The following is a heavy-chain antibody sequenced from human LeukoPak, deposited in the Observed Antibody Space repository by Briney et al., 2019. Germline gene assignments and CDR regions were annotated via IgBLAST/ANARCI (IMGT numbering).Heavy chain of an antibody. CDR2: INHSGST. V-gene: IGHV4-34*01. CDR1: GGSFSGYY. Sequence: SETLSLTCAVYGGSFSGYYWSWIRQPPGKGLEWIGEINHSGSTNYNPSLKSRVTISVDTSKNQFSLKLSSVTAADTAVYYCARGRRSQRRHDYAVRWYFDLWGRGTLVTVCS. CDR3: ARGRRSQRRHDYAVRWYFDL. J-gene: IGHJ2*01. D-gene: IGHD4-17*01.